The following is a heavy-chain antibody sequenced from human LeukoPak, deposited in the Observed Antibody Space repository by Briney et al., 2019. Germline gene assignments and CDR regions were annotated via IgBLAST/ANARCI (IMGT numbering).Heavy chain of an antibody. V-gene: IGHV4-39*02. CDR3: VLNSSSSPWFDP. Sequence: SETLSLTCTLSGGSITSYTHYWAWSRQPPGKGRVWIATVYYTGSTYYNPSLTSRVTISIDTSRNYFSLKPTTVIAADTAMYYCVLNSSSSPWFDPWGQGTLVTVSS. J-gene: IGHJ5*02. CDR2: VYYTGST. CDR1: GGSITSYTHY. D-gene: IGHD6-6*01.